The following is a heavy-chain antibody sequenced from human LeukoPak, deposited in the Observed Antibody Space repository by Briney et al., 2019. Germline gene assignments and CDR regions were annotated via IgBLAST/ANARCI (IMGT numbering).Heavy chain of an antibody. J-gene: IGHJ3*02. D-gene: IGHD3-10*01. CDR2: ISAYNGNT. Sequence: ASVKVSCKASGYTFTSYGISWVRQAPGQGLEWMEWISAYNGNTNYAQKLQGRVTMTTDTSTSTAYMELRSLRSDDTAVYYCARRGRGSGRHAFDIWGQGTMVTVSS. V-gene: IGHV1-18*01. CDR1: GYTFTSYG. CDR3: ARRGRGSGRHAFDI.